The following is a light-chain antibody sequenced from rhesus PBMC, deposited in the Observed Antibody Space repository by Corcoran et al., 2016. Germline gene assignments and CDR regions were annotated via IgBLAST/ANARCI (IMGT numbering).Light chain of an antibody. Sequence: DIQMTQSPSSLSASVGDTVTITCRASQGISSYLNWFQQKPGKAPKLLIYDASSLESGVPSRVSGSGSGTDFTLTISSLQPEDFAAYYCLQHNSYPWTFGQGTKVEIK. J-gene: IGKJ1*01. CDR3: LQHNSYPWT. CDR2: DAS. CDR1: QGISSY. V-gene: IGKV1-28*03.